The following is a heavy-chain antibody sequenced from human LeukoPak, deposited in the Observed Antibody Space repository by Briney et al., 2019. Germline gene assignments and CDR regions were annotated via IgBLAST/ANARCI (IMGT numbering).Heavy chain of an antibody. CDR2: ISSSSSYI. Sequence: GGSLRLSCAASGFTFSSYSVNWVRQAPGKGLEWVSSISSSSSYIYYADSVKGRFTISRDNAKNSLHLQMNSLRAEDTAVYYCARGPSLYYYDSSGYPYYFDYWGQGTLVTVSS. J-gene: IGHJ4*02. D-gene: IGHD3-22*01. CDR1: GFTFSSYS. CDR3: ARGPSLYYYDSSGYPYYFDY. V-gene: IGHV3-21*01.